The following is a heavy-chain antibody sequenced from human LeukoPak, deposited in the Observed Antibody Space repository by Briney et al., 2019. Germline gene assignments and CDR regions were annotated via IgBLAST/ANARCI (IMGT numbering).Heavy chain of an antibody. CDR1: GYTFTNYD. CDR2: MNPNSGDT. CDR3: ARTGMGGNVWIDS. D-gene: IGHD1-26*01. Sequence: GASVKVSCKASGYTFTNYDINWVRQATGQGLEWMGWMNPNSGDTGYAQKFQGGVTMTRDTSISTAYMELTSLTSDDTAIFYCARTGMGGNVWIDSWGQGTLVTVSS. J-gene: IGHJ5*01. V-gene: IGHV1-8*01.